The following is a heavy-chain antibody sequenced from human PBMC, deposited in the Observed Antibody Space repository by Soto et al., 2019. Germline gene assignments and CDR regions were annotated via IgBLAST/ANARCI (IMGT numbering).Heavy chain of an antibody. CDR2: ISSDGTGT. Sequence: EEQLVESGGGLVQPGGSLRLSCAASGFTLTGYWIHWVRQAPGKGLVWVSRISSDGTGTTYADSVKGRFAISRDNAKNTVYLQMNSLRAEDTAVYFCARVKLPRYHYYYGMDVWGQGTAVTVS. V-gene: IGHV3-74*01. CDR3: ARVKLPRYHYYYGMDV. J-gene: IGHJ6*02. CDR1: GFTLTGYW. D-gene: IGHD2-15*01.